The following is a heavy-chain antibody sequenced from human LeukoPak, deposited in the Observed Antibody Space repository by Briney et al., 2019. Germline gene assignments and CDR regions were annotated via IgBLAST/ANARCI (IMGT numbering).Heavy chain of an antibody. CDR1: GGSISSYY. CDR3: ARDRGYSYGYYYYYGMDV. V-gene: IGHV4-59*01. D-gene: IGHD5-18*01. Sequence: SETLSLTCTVPGGSISSYYWSWLRQPPGKGLEWIGYIYYSGSTNYNPSLKSRVTISVDTSKNQFSLKLSSVTAADTAVYYCARDRGYSYGYYYYYGMDVWGQGTTVTVSS. CDR2: IYYSGST. J-gene: IGHJ6*02.